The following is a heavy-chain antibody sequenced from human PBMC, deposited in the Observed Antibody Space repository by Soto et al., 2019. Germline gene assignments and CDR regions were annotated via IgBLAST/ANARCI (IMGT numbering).Heavy chain of an antibody. D-gene: IGHD3-22*01. CDR1: GGSISSGGYY. V-gene: IGHV4-31*03. J-gene: IGHJ5*02. Sequence: HVQLQESGPGLVKPSQTLSLTCTVSGGSISSGGYYWSWIRQHPGKGLEWIGYIYYSGSTYYNPSLKSRVTISVDTSKNQFSLKLSSVTAADTAVYYCARAGGKPYYYDSSGYSNWFDPWGQGTLVTVSS. CDR3: ARAGGKPYYYDSSGYSNWFDP. CDR2: IYYSGST.